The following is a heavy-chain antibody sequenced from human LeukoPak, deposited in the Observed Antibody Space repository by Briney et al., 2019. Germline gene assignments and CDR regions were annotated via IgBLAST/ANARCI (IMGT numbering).Heavy chain of an antibody. J-gene: IGHJ4*02. Sequence: ETLSLTCTVSGGSISSYYWSWIRQPPGKGLEWIAYISDIGSINYNPSLKSRVTISLDTSKNQLSLKLRSVTAADTAVYYCAGHHPRNTVDFWGQGTLVTVSS. CDR1: GGSISSYY. CDR3: AGHHPRNTVDF. V-gene: IGHV4-59*08. D-gene: IGHD2/OR15-2a*01. CDR2: ISDIGSI.